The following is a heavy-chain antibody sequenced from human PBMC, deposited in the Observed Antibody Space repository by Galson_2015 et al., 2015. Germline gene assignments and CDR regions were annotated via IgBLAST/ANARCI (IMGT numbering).Heavy chain of an antibody. Sequence: SVKVSCKASGYTFTSYGISWVRQAPGQGLEWMGWISAYNGNTNYAQKLQGRVTMTTDTSTSTAYMELRSLRSDDTAVYYCARDRRYCNGGSCPPPNYMDVWGKGTTVTVSS. CDR2: ISAYNGNT. CDR1: GYTFTSYG. V-gene: IGHV1-18*01. CDR3: ARDRRYCNGGSCPPPNYMDV. J-gene: IGHJ6*03. D-gene: IGHD2-15*01.